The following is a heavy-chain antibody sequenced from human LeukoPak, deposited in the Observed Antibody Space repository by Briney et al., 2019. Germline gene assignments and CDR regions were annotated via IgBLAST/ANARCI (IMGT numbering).Heavy chain of an antibody. CDR2: IHCSGST. CDR3: ARGGSKQWLVDDS. J-gene: IGHJ4*02. D-gene: IGHD6-19*01. V-gene: IGHV4-59*02. CDR1: GCSVSGYY. Sequence: PSETLSLTCTVSGCSVSGYYWSWIRQPPGKGLEWIGYIHCSGSTNYNPSLKSRVTVSVDTSKNQFSLKLSSVTAADTAIYYCARGGSKQWLVDDSWGQETLVTVSS.